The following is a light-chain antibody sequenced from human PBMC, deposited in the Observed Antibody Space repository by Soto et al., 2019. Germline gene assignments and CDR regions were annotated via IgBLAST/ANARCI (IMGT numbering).Light chain of an antibody. Sequence: EIVLTQSPGTLSLSPGERATLSCRASHTISSSYLAWYQQKPGQAPRLLMYSASTRATGIAARFSGGGSGTDFTLTISSLQSEDFAVYYCQQYNNWPRTFGQGTKVEIK. CDR3: QQYNNWPRT. CDR2: SAS. J-gene: IGKJ1*01. CDR1: HTISSSY. V-gene: IGKV3-15*01.